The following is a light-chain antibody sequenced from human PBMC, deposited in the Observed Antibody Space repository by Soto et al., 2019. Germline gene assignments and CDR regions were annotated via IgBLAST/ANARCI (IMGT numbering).Light chain of an antibody. CDR3: QHYSSSPRSWT. Sequence: EIVLTQSPGILSLSPGERATLPCRASQSVSSSYLAWYQQKPGQAPRLLIYGASSRATGIPDRFSGSGFGTDFTLTISRLEPEDFAVYYCQHYSSSPRSWTFGQGTKVEIK. CDR1: QSVSSSY. CDR2: GAS. V-gene: IGKV3-20*01. J-gene: IGKJ1*01.